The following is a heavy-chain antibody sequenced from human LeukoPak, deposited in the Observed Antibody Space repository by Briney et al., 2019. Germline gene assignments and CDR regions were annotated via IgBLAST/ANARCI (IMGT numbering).Heavy chain of an antibody. CDR3: AKDLSDYGDFPIDY. CDR2: IWYDGSNK. J-gene: IGHJ4*02. V-gene: IGHV3-33*06. D-gene: IGHD4-17*01. Sequence: PGGSLRLSCAASGFTFSSYGMHWVRRAPGKGLEWVAVIWYDGSNKYYADSVKGRFTISKDNSKNTLYLQMNSLRAEDTAVYYCAKDLSDYGDFPIDYWGQGTLVTVSS. CDR1: GFTFSSYG.